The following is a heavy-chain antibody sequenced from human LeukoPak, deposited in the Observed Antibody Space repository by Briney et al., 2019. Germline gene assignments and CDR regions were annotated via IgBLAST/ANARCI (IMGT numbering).Heavy chain of an antibody. CDR1: GYTFTGYY. J-gene: IGHJ5*02. D-gene: IGHD2-15*01. V-gene: IGHV1-2*02. CDR2: INPNTGGT. CDR3: ARGFICSGGTCYSGFWFDP. Sequence: ASVKVSCKASGYTFTGYYLHLVRQAPGQGLEWMGWINPNTGGTKYAQKFQGRVTLTRDTSISTACMELRRLRSDGTAVYYCARGFICSGGTCYSGFWFDPWGQGTLVTVSS.